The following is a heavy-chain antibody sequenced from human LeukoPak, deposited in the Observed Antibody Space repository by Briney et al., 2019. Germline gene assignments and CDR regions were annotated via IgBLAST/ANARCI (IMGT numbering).Heavy chain of an antibody. J-gene: IGHJ6*03. CDR2: INMDGRST. D-gene: IGHD1-1*01. Sequence: GGSLRLSCAALGFTFSTYWMCWGRQAPGKGRVWVSRINMDGRSTTYADSVKGRFTTSRDTDKNTVYLQMNSLRAEATAGYYSGRDQRPPSYYLDVWGNGTMVTISS. CDR1: GFTFSTYW. CDR3: GRDQRPPSYYLDV. V-gene: IGHV3-74*03.